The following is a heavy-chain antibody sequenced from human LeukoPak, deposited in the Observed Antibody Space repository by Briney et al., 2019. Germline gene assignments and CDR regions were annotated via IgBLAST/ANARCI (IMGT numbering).Heavy chain of an antibody. J-gene: IGHJ4*02. CDR2: ISGSGDNT. CDR1: GFTFSSYA. Sequence: PGGSLRLSCAASGFTFSSYAMSWVRQAPGKGLEWVSGISGSGDNTYYADSVKGRFTTSRDNSKNTLYVQVNSLGTEDTAAYYCAKGSYYDSSGSFYFDHWGQGTLVTVSS. CDR3: AKGSYYDSSGSFYFDH. D-gene: IGHD3-22*01. V-gene: IGHV3-23*01.